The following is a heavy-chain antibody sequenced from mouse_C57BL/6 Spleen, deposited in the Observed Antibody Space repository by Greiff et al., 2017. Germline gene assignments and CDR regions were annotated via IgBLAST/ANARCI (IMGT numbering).Heavy chain of an antibody. CDR2: IYPGDGDT. CDR1: GYAFSSYW. J-gene: IGHJ4*01. Sequence: QVTLKESGAELVKPGASVKISCKASGYAFSSYWMNWVKQRPGKGLEWIGQIYPGDGDTNYNGKFKGKATLTADKSSSTAYMQLSSLTSEDSAVYFCARWDTTVVATDAMDYWGQGTSVTVSS. CDR3: ARWDTTVVATDAMDY. V-gene: IGHV1-80*01. D-gene: IGHD1-1*01.